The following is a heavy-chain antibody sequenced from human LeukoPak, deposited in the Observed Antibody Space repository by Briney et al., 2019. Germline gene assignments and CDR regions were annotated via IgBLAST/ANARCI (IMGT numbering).Heavy chain of an antibody. CDR3: ARAALWGRRRFYYFDY. Sequence: SETLSLTCAVYGGSFSGYYWSWIRQPPGEGLEWNGEINHSGSTNYNPSLKSRVTISVDTSKNQFSLKLSSVTAADTAVYYCARAALWGRRRFYYFDYWGQGTLVTVSS. J-gene: IGHJ4*02. D-gene: IGHD3-16*01. CDR1: GGSFSGYY. V-gene: IGHV4-34*01. CDR2: INHSGST.